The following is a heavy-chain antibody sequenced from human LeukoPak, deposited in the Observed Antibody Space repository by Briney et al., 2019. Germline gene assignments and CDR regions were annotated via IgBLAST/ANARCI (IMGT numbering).Heavy chain of an antibody. CDR1: GGSISSGGYY. CDR2: IYYSGST. V-gene: IGHV4-31*03. CDR3: VRGLSSSAWY. Sequence: PSETLSLTCTVSGGSISSGGYYWSWIRQHPGKGLEWIGYIYYSGSTYYNPSLKNRVTISVDRSKNQFSLKMRSVTAADTAVYYCVRGLSSSAWYWGQGTLVTVSS. D-gene: IGHD6-6*01. J-gene: IGHJ4*02.